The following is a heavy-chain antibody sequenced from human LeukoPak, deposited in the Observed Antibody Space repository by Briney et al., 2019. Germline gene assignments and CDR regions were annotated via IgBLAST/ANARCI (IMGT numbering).Heavy chain of an antibody. CDR3: ARSFIAAAGKFDY. J-gene: IGHJ4*02. Sequence: SETLSLTCTVSGGSVSSGSYYWSWIRQPPGKGLEWIGYIYYSGSTNYNPSLKSRVTISVDTSKNQFSLKLSSVTAADTAVYYCARSFIAAAGKFDYWGQGTLVTVSS. CDR1: GGSVSSGSYY. D-gene: IGHD6-13*01. CDR2: IYYSGST. V-gene: IGHV4-61*01.